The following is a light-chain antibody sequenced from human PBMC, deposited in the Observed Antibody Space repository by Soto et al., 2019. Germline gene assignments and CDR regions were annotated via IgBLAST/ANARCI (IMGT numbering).Light chain of an antibody. CDR2: GAS. Sequence: EIVMTQSPATLSGSPGERVTLSCRASQSVSTNVAWYQQKPGQAPRLLLYGASTRATGLPARFSGSGSGTEFTLTISSLQPEDFATYYCQQANSFPITFGQGTRLEIK. J-gene: IGKJ5*01. CDR1: QSVSTN. V-gene: IGKV3-15*01. CDR3: QQANSFPIT.